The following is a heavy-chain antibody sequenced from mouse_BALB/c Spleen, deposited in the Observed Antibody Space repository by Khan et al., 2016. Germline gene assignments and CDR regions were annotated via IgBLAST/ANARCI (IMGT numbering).Heavy chain of an antibody. D-gene: IGHD2-13*01. V-gene: IGHV9-3*02. CDR2: INTNTGEP. CDR3: ARTGDYPYYAMDY. CDR1: EYTFTNYG. J-gene: IGHJ4*01. Sequence: QIQLVQSGPELKQPGETVKISCKASEYTFTNYGMNWVKQAPGKGLKWMGWINTNTGEPTYAEEFKGRFAFSLEASDSTAYLQINNLKNEDSATYFCARTGDYPYYAMDYWGQGTSVTVSS.